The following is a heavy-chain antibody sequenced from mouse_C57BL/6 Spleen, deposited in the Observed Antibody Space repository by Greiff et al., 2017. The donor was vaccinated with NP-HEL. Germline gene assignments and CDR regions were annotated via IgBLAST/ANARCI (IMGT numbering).Heavy chain of an antibody. Sequence: EVKLLESGPGLVKPSQSLSLTCSVTGYSITSGYYWNWIRQFPGNKLEWMGYISYDGSNNYNPSLKNRISITRDTSKNQFFLKLNSVTTEDTATYYCGRGAMDYWGQGTSVTVSS. V-gene: IGHV3-6*01. J-gene: IGHJ4*01. CDR1: GYSITSGYY. D-gene: IGHD3-3*01. CDR2: ISYDGSN. CDR3: GRGAMDY.